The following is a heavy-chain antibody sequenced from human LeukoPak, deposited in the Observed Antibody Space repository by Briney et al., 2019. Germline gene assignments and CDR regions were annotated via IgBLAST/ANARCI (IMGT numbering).Heavy chain of an antibody. CDR1: GYSFTSYW. CDR3: ARQAGYCSGGSCYYFDY. J-gene: IGHJ4*02. V-gene: IGHV5-51*01. D-gene: IGHD2-15*01. Sequence: GESLEISCKGSGYSFTSYWIDWVRQMPGKGLEWMGIIYPGDSDTRYSPSFQGQVTVSADKSISTAYLQWSSLKASDTAMYYCARQAGYCSGGSCYYFDYWGQGTLVTVSS. CDR2: IYPGDSDT.